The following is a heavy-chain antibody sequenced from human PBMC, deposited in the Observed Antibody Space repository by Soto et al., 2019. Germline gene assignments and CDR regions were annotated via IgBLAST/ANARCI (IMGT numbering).Heavy chain of an antibody. CDR3: ARGRGYSYGLDP. Sequence: SSETLSLTCTVSGDSISSNNNYWCWIRQPPGEGLEWIGFISYSGTTSYSPSLKSRVAISLDTSKNQFSLSLSSVTAADTAVYYCARGRGYSYGLDPWGQGTLVTVSS. CDR2: ISYSGTT. V-gene: IGHV4-30-4*01. D-gene: IGHD5-18*01. CDR1: GDSISSNNNY. J-gene: IGHJ5*02.